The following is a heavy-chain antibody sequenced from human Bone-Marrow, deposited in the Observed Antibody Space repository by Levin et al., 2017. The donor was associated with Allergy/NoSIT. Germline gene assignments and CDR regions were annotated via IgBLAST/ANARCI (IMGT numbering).Heavy chain of an antibody. CDR2: IYYSGST. CDR3: AREDWNSQYNWFDP. D-gene: IGHD1-7*01. V-gene: IGHV4-59*01. J-gene: IGHJ5*02. CDR1: GGSISSYY. Sequence: SETLSLTCTVSGGSISSYYWSWIRQPPGKGLEWIGYIYYSGSTNYNPSLKSRVTISVDTSKNQFSLKLSSVTAADTAVYYCAREDWNSQYNWFDPWGQGTLVTVSS.